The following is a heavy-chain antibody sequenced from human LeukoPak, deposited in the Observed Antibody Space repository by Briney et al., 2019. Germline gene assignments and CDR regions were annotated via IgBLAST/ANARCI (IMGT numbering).Heavy chain of an antibody. J-gene: IGHJ4*02. V-gene: IGHV4-61*02. D-gene: IGHD2-15*01. CDR3: AREGGGCSAGSCYSAKYYFDY. CDR2: IDNDGST. CDR1: DGSISSGSYY. Sequence: SETLSLTCTVSDGSISSGSYYWSWIRQPAGKGLEWFGSIDNDGSTKYNPSLKSRVTISVDTSKNLFSLKLTSVTAADTAVYYCAREGGGCSAGSCYSAKYYFDYWGQGTLVTVSS.